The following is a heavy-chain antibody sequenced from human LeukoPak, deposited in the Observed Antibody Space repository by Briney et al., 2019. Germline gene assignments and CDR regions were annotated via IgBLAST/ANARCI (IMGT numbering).Heavy chain of an antibody. Sequence: GGSLRLSCAASGFTFSSYSMNWVRQAPGKGLEWVSSISSSSSYIYYADSVKGRFTISRDNAKNSLYLQMNSLRAEDTAVYYCASGCYSGSYNHQFDYCGQGTLVTVSS. V-gene: IGHV3-21*01. CDR3: ASGCYSGSYNHQFDY. CDR2: ISSSSSYI. D-gene: IGHD1-26*01. CDR1: GFTFSSYS. J-gene: IGHJ4*02.